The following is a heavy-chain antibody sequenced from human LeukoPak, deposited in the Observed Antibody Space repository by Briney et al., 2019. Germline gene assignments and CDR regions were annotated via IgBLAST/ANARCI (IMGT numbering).Heavy chain of an antibody. D-gene: IGHD4-23*01. CDR1: GFTFSSYS. CDR3: ARAIYGGNSVEFDY. J-gene: IGHJ4*02. V-gene: IGHV3-21*01. Sequence: PGGSLRLSCAASGFTFSSYSMNWVRQAPGKGLEWVSSISSSSSYIHYADSVKGRFTISRDNAKNSLYLQMNSLRAEDTAVYYCARAIYGGNSVEFDYWGQGTLVTVSS. CDR2: ISSSSSYI.